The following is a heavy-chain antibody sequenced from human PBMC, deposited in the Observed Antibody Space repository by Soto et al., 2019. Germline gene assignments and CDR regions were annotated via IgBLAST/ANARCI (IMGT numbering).Heavy chain of an antibody. Sequence: ASVKVSCKASGYTFTSYGISWVRQAPGQGLEWMGWISAYNGNTNYAQKLQGRVTITTDTSTSTAYMELRSLRSDDTAVYYCARDLGYCSSTSCYRWFDPWGQGTLVTVSS. CDR3: ARDLGYCSSTSCYRWFDP. CDR1: GYTFTSYG. D-gene: IGHD2-2*01. J-gene: IGHJ5*02. CDR2: ISAYNGNT. V-gene: IGHV1-18*01.